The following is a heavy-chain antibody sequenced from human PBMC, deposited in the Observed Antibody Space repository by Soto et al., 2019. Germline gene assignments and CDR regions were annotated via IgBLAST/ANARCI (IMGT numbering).Heavy chain of an antibody. D-gene: IGHD6-13*01. CDR3: ARRVGYSSSWRYYYGMDV. Sequence: EVQLVESGGGLVQPGGSLRLSCAASGFTVSSNYMSWVRQAPGKGLEWVSVIYSGGSTYYADSVKGRFTISRDNSKNTLYLQMNSLRAEDTAVDYCARRVGYSSSWRYYYGMDVWGQGTTVTVSS. J-gene: IGHJ6*02. CDR2: IYSGGST. CDR1: GFTVSSNY. V-gene: IGHV3-66*04.